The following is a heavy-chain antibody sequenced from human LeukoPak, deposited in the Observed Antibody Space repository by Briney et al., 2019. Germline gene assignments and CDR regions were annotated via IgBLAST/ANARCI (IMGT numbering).Heavy chain of an antibody. CDR1: GFTFNGYW. CDR2: IKQDGSEK. Sequence: PGGSLRPSCAASGFTFNGYWMSWVRQAPGKGLEWVANIKQDGSEKYYVDSVRGRVTISRDNAENSLFLQMNRLRVEDTAVYYCTRDFGRSSYYFDFWGQGTLVTVSS. D-gene: IGHD3-3*01. V-gene: IGHV3-7*01. J-gene: IGHJ4*02. CDR3: TRDFGRSSYYFDF.